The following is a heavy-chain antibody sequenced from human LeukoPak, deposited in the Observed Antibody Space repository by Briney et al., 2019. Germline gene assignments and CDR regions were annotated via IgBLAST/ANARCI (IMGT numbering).Heavy chain of an antibody. D-gene: IGHD4-23*01. CDR3: ARDRDDGGFEC. J-gene: IGHJ4*02. V-gene: IGHV3-7*01. CDR2: IKQDGSGK. Sequence: PGGSLRLSCAASGFSFSNYWMSWDRQAPEKGLEWVANIKQDGSGKQYVDSMKGRFTISRDNAKNSLYLQMNSLRAEDTAVYYCARDRDDGGFECWDQGTLVTVSS. CDR1: GFSFSNYW.